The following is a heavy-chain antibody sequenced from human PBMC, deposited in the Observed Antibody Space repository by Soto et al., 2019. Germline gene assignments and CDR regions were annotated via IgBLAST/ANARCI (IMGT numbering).Heavy chain of an antibody. CDR3: ARDGFGYSSSWYRGWFDP. D-gene: IGHD6-13*01. CDR2: IYHSGST. V-gene: IGHV4-4*02. J-gene: IGHJ5*02. Sequence: QVQLQESGPGLVKPSGTLSLTCAVSGGSISSSNWWSWVRQPPGKGLEWIGEIYHSGSTNYNPSLKSRVTISVDKSKNQFSLKRSSVTAADTAVYYCARDGFGYSSSWYRGWFDPWGQGTLVTVSS. CDR1: GGSISSSNW.